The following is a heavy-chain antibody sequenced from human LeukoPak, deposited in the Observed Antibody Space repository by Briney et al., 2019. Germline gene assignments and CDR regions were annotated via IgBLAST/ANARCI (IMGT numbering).Heavy chain of an antibody. V-gene: IGHV4-59*12. CDR2: IYYSGST. Sequence: ASETLSLTCTVSGGSISSYYWSWIRQPPGKGLEWIGYIYYSGSTNYNPSLKSRVTISVDTSKNQFSLKLSSVTAADTAVYYCARGHDQLLLYEAVWFDPWGQGTLVTVSS. CDR3: ARGHDQLLLYEAVWFDP. J-gene: IGHJ5*02. D-gene: IGHD2-2*01. CDR1: GGSISSYY.